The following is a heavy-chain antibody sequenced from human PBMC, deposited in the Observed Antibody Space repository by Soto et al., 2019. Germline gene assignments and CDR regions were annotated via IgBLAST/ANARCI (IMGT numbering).Heavy chain of an antibody. CDR3: ARGATHGSSWYFWFDP. CDR2: IIPLFGTT. D-gene: IGHD6-13*01. V-gene: IGHV1-69*01. Sequence: QVQLVQSGAEVRMPGSSVKVSCKASGGTFSTYPINWVRQAPGQGLEWMGGIIPLFGTTNYAQKFKGRVTLTADESTSTAYMELSSLRAEDAAVYYCARGATHGSSWYFWFDPWGQGTLVTVSS. CDR1: GGTFSTYP. J-gene: IGHJ5*02.